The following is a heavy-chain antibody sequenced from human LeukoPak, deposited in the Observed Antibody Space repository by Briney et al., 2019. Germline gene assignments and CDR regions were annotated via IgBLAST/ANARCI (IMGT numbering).Heavy chain of an antibody. J-gene: IGHJ4*02. D-gene: IGHD4-11*01. CDR3: ARLRGSVTYFDY. V-gene: IGHV4-39*01. CDR1: GGSISSYY. Sequence: KPSETLSLTCTVSGGSISSYYWCWIRQPPGKGLEWIGSIYYSGSTYYNPSLKSRVTISVDTSKNQFSLKLSSVTAADTAVYYCARLRGSVTYFDYWGQGTLVTVSS. CDR2: IYYSGST.